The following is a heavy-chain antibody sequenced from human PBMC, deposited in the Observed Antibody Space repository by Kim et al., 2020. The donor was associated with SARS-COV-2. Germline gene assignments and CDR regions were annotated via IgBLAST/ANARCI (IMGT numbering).Heavy chain of an antibody. D-gene: IGHD3-16*01. CDR2: ITKSSTTI. CDR3: VRDRMGGAFDM. V-gene: IGHV3-48*02. Sequence: GGSLRLSCATSGFTFSAYDMNWVRQAPGKGLEWLSFITKSSTTIYYADSVEGRFTISRDNAKNSLFLQMNSLRDADPALYYCVRDRMGGAFDMWGQGPMV. CDR1: GFTFSAYD. J-gene: IGHJ3*02.